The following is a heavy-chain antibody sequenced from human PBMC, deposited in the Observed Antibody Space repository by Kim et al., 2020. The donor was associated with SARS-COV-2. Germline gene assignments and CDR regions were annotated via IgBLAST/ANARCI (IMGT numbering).Heavy chain of an antibody. Sequence: GGSLRLSCAASGFTFDKFAMHWVRQPPGKGLEWVSLISGGGGVTKYADSVKGRFTISRDNNKNSLYLQINSLRTEATAFYYCAKEDYYGSGNYYNSYYG. CDR2: ISGGGGVT. J-gene: IGHJ6*01. CDR3: AKEDYYGSGNYYNSYYG. CDR1: GFTFDKFA. D-gene: IGHD3-10*01. V-gene: IGHV3-43*02.